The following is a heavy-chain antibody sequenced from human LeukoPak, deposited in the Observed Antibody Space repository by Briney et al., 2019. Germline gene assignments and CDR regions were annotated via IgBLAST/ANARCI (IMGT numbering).Heavy chain of an antibody. CDR2: INGGGYNT. CDR1: GFTFNNYV. Sequence: GGSLRLSCAASGFTFNNYVMSWVRQAPGKGLKWVSTINGGGYNTYYADSVKGRFTISRDNSKNTLSLQVNTLRAEDTAVYYCARASGIYGSGWYFDYWGQGTLVTVSS. CDR3: ARASGIYGSGWYFDY. J-gene: IGHJ4*02. V-gene: IGHV3-23*01. D-gene: IGHD6-19*01.